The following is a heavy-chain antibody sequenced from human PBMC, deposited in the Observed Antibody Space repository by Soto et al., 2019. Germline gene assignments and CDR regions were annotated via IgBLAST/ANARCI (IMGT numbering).Heavy chain of an antibody. CDR3: AKHHYSSWFFYFQN. D-gene: IGHD6-13*01. CDR2: IKQDGSEK. J-gene: IGHJ1*01. CDR1: GFTFRNNW. Sequence: GGSLRLSCAASGFTFRNNWMSWVRQAPGKGLEWVANIKQDGSEKHYVDSVRGRFTIFRDNAKNSLYLQMNSLRVEDTAVYYCAKHHYSSWFFYFQNWGQGTPVTASS. V-gene: IGHV3-7*01.